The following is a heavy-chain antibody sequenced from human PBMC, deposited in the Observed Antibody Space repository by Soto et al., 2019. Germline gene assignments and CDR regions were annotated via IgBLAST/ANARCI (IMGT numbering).Heavy chain of an antibody. V-gene: IGHV3-23*01. CDR2: ISGSGGST. CDR1: GFTFSSYA. J-gene: IGHJ4*02. Sequence: GGSLRLSCAASGFTFSSYAMSWVRQAPGKGLEWVSAISGSGGSTYYADSVKGRFTISRDNSKNTLYLQMNSLRAEDTAVYYCAKDFTYDILTGPYYFDYWGQGTLVTVSS. CDR3: AKDFTYDILTGPYYFDY. D-gene: IGHD3-9*01.